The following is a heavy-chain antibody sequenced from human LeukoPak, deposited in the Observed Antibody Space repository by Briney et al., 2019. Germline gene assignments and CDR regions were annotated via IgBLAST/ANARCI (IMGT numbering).Heavy chain of an antibody. Sequence: PGGSLRLSCAASGFTFSSYDMHWVRQATGKGLEWVSAIGTAGDTYYPGSVKGRFTISRENAKNSLYLQMNSLRAGDTAVYYCASAGYSYGSYAFDIWGQGTMVTVSS. CDR1: GFTFSSYD. V-gene: IGHV3-13*01. J-gene: IGHJ3*02. CDR2: IGTAGDT. CDR3: ASAGYSYGSYAFDI. D-gene: IGHD5-18*01.